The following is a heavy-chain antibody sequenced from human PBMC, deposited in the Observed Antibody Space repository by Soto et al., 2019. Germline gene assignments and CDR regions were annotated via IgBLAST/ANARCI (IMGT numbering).Heavy chain of an antibody. Sequence: PSETLSLTCTVSGGSVSSGSYYWSWIRQPPGKGLEWIGYIYYSGSTNYNPSLKSRVTISVDTSKNQFSLKLSSVTAADTAVYYCARDRWRWDSSGYYYPYYYYGMDVWGQGTTVTVSS. CDR1: GGSVSSGSYY. V-gene: IGHV4-61*01. CDR3: ARDRWRWDSSGYYYPYYYYGMDV. J-gene: IGHJ6*02. CDR2: IYYSGST. D-gene: IGHD3-22*01.